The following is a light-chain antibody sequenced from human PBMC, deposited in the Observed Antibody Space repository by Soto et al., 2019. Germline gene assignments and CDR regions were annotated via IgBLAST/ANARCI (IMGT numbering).Light chain of an antibody. V-gene: IGKV1-39*01. CDR3: QQSYSTPRT. CDR1: QSISSY. J-gene: IGKJ4*01. Sequence: DIQMTQSPSSLSASVVDRVTITCLASQSISSYLNWYQQKPGKAPKLLIYAASSLQSGVPSRFSGSGSRTDFTLTITSLQPEDFATYYCQQSYSTPRTFGGGTKVDIK. CDR2: AAS.